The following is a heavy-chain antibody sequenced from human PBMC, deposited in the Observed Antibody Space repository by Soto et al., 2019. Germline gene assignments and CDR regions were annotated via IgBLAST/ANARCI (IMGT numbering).Heavy chain of an antibody. D-gene: IGHD3-22*01. V-gene: IGHV1-69*02. CDR2: IIPILGIA. CDR1: GGTFSSYT. CDR3: ARPLDSSGYSGYYWFDP. Sequence: QVQLVQSGAEVKKPGSSVKVSCKASGGTFSSYTISWVRQAPVQGLEWMGRIIPILGIANYAQKFQGRVTITANKSTSTAYMELSSLRSEDTAVYYCARPLDSSGYSGYYWFDPWGQGTLVTVSS. J-gene: IGHJ5*02.